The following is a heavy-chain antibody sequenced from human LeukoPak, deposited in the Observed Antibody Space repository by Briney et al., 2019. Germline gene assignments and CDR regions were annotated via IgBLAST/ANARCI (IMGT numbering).Heavy chain of an antibody. CDR1: VFTFRSDS. J-gene: IGHJ4*02. D-gene: IGHD6-6*01. Sequence: GGTLRLSCAASVFTFRSDSMNWVRQAPGKGLEWVSYISSSSSTIYYTDSVKGRFTIPRDNAKNSLHLHMNILRAEDRAVYYCAGILSSSSYYFDYWGQGTLVTVSS. CDR3: AGILSSSSYYFDY. V-gene: IGHV3-48*01. CDR2: ISSSSSTI.